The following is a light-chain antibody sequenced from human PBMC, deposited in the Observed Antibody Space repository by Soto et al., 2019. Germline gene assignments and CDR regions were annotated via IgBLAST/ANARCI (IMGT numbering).Light chain of an antibody. CDR2: GAS. CDR1: QSISSN. CDR3: HQDKEWPQIT. J-gene: IGKJ5*01. Sequence: EIVMTLNKETLSVAPGGRATLSCRASQSISSNLAWYQQKPGQAPRLLISGASTRATGIPARFSGSGSGSEFTLTISSLQSEDFAVYYCHQDKEWPQITFCQGTLLDIK. V-gene: IGKV3D-15*01.